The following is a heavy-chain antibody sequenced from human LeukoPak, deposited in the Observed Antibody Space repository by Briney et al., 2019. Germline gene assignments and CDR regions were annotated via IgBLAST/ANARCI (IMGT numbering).Heavy chain of an antibody. CDR2: INSDGGST. J-gene: IGHJ4*02. Sequence: GGSLRLSCAASGFMFSDYGMHWVRQAPGKGLEWVSRINSDGGSTTYADSVKGRFTISRDNAKNTMYLQMSSLGADDSAVYYCGRGGLTGQMAAFDYWGQGALVTVST. D-gene: IGHD3-9*01. CDR1: GFMFSDYG. CDR3: GRGGLTGQMAAFDY. V-gene: IGHV3-74*01.